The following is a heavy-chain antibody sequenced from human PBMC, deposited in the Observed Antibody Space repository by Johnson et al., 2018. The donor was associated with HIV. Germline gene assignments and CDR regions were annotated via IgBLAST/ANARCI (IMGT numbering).Heavy chain of an antibody. J-gene: IGHJ3*02. CDR2: ISYDGSNT. CDR1: GFTFSSYA. V-gene: IGHV3-30*04. D-gene: IGHD6-19*01. CDR3: ARDIIAVAGYDAFDI. Sequence: QVQLVESGGGVVQPGRSLRLSCAASGFTFSSYAMHWVRQAPGQGLEWVALISYDGSNTYYADSVRGRFTLSRDNSKNTVYLQMNSLRAEDTAVYYCARDIIAVAGYDAFDIWGQGTMVTVSS.